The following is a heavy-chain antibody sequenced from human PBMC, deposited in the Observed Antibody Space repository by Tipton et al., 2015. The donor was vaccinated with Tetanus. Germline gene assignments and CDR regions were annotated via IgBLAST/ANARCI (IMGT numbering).Heavy chain of an antibody. CDR2: TYYRSTWYN. CDR3: AREFGRCFEY. CDR1: GDSVSANSVA. J-gene: IGHJ4*02. D-gene: IGHD3-16*01. V-gene: IGHV6-1*01. Sequence: GLVKPSQTLSPTCDISGDSVSANSVAWNWIRQSPSRGLEWLGKTYYRSTWYNDYATSVKSRIIIDADTSKNQFSLHLNSVTPEDTAVYYCAREFGRCFEYWGQGTPVTVSS.